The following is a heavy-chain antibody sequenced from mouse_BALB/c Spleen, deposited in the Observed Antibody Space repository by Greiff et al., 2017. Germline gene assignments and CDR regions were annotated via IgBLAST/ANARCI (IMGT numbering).Heavy chain of an antibody. Sequence: EVQLVESGGGLVTPGGSLKLSCAASGFTFSSYAMSWVRPTPEKRLEWVASISSGGSTYYPDSVKGRFTISRDNARNILYLQMSSLRSEDTAMYYCARGHEYGSRYGYIEEWGAGNTV. CDR2: ISSGGST. J-gene: IGHJ1*01. CDR1: GFTFSSYA. D-gene: IGHD1-1*01. V-gene: IGHV5-6-5*01. CDR3: ARGHEYGSRYGYIEE.